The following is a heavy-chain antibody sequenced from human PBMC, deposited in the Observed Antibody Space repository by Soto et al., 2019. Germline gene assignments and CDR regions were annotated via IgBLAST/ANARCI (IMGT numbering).Heavy chain of an antibody. D-gene: IGHD3-3*01. V-gene: IGHV3-7*01. Sequence: GGSLRLSCAASGFTFSSYWMSWVRQAPGKGLEWVANIKQDGSEKYYVDSVKGRFTISRGNAKNSLYLQMNSLRAEDTAVYYWASSYYDFGRGYFTPPGDYGGQGTLVTVSS. CDR2: IKQDGSEK. CDR1: GFTFSSYW. CDR3: ASSYYDFGRGYFTPPGDY. J-gene: IGHJ4*02.